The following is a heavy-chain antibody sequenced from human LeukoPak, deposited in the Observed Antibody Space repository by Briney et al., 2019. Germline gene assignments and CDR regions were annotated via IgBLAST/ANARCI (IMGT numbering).Heavy chain of an antibody. D-gene: IGHD4-23*01. CDR3: ARDHGGGHSY. J-gene: IGHJ4*02. V-gene: IGHV3-48*01. CDR2: ISSLSGTR. Sequence: GGSLRLSCAASGLTFSSYSMNWVRQAPGKGLEWVSFISSLSGTRDYADSVRGRFTISRDNAKNSLYLHMDSLRSEDTAVYYFARDHGGGHSYRGQGTLVTVSS. CDR1: GLTFSSYS.